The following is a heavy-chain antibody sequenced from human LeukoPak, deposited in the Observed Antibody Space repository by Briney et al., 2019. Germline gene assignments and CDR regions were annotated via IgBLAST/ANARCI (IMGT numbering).Heavy chain of an antibody. Sequence: GRSLRLSCAASGFTFDDYAMHWVRQAPGKGLEWVSGISWNSGSIGYADSVKGRFTISRDNAKNSLYLQMNSLRAEDMASYYCAKGAYGSGSYYLFDYWGQGTLVTVSS. V-gene: IGHV3-9*03. CDR1: GFTFDDYA. CDR3: AKGAYGSGSYYLFDY. J-gene: IGHJ4*02. CDR2: ISWNSGSI. D-gene: IGHD3-10*01.